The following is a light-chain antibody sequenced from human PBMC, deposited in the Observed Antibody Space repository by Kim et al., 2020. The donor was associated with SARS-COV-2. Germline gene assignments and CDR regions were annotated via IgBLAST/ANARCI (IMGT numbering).Light chain of an antibody. Sequence: ATITCQSRHRFISSSNNKNYLAWYQVKPGQPPKLLIYWAAARQSGVPDRFSGSGSGTDFTLTINSLQAEDVAVYYCQQYLSTPMYTFGQGTKLEI. CDR2: WAA. CDR1: HRFISSSNNKNY. V-gene: IGKV4-1*01. CDR3: QQYLSTPMYT. J-gene: IGKJ2*01.